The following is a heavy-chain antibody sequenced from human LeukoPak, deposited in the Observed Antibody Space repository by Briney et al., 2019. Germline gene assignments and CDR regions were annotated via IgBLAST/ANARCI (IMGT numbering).Heavy chain of an antibody. CDR3: ARSPRLYYFDY. CDR2: IYYSGGT. Sequence: SETLSLTCTVSGGSISSTTYYWGWIRQPPGKGLEWIGSIYYSGGTYYNPSLNSRVTFSVDTSTNQFSLKLTSVTAADTAVYYCARSPRLYYFDYWGQGTLVTVSS. J-gene: IGHJ4*02. CDR1: GGSISSTTYY. V-gene: IGHV4-39*01.